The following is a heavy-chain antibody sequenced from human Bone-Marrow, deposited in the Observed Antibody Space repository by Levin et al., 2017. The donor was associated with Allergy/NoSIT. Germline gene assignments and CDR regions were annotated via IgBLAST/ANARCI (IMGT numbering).Heavy chain of an antibody. CDR2: ISTASSYI. J-gene: IGHJ6*02. CDR1: GFTFRTYS. V-gene: IGHV3-21*01. CDR3: ARRTRYYYGMDV. D-gene: IGHD3/OR15-3a*01. Sequence: GGSLRLSCAASGFTFRTYSMNWVRQAPGKGLEWVSSISTASSYIGYADSVKGRFTISRDNAKNSLWLQMNSLRAEDTAVYYCARRTRYYYGMDVWGQGTTVIVSS.